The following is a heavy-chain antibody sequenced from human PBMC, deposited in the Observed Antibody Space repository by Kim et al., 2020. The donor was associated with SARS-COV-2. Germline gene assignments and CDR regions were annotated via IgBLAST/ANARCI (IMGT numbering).Heavy chain of an antibody. V-gene: IGHV5-51*01. J-gene: IGHJ5*02. CDR3: ARQDTAPYNWFDP. D-gene: IGHD5-18*01. Sequence: YSPSFQGQVTSSADKSISTAYLQWSSLKASDTAMYYCARQDTAPYNWFDPWGQGTLVTVSS.